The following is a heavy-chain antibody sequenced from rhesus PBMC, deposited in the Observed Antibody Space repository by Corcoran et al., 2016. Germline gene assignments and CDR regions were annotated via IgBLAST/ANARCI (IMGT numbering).Heavy chain of an antibody. CDR3: ARRPSIPAAASFDY. CDR1: GFSLSTSGIG. J-gene: IGHJ4*01. D-gene: IGHD6-31*01. CDR2: IYWNDDK. Sequence: QVTLKESGPALVKPTQTLTLTCTFSGFSLSTSGIGVCWIRQHSRKTLEWLAHIYWNDDKYYTTSLRSRLTISKDTSKNQVVLTMTNMDPVDTATYYCARRPSIPAAASFDYWGQGVLVTVSS. V-gene: IGHV2-1*01.